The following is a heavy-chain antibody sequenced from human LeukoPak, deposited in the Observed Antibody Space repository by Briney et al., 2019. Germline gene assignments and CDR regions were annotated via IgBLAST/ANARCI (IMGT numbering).Heavy chain of an antibody. CDR2: ISVYNGNT. D-gene: IGHD3-22*01. CDR3: ARDINGYYYDSHGYYPTDL. V-gene: IGHV1-18*01. Sequence: GASVKVSCKASGYTFTSYGISWVRQAPGQGLEWMGGISVYNGNTNYPQRLQRRVTMPTDTSTTTAYMALRSLRSDDTAVYYCARDINGYYYDSHGYYPTDLWGQGTLVTVSS. J-gene: IGHJ5*02. CDR1: GYTFTSYG.